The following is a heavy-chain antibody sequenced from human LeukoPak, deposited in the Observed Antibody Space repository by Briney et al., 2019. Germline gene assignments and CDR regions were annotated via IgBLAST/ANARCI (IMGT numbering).Heavy chain of an antibody. CDR1: GFTFYDYA. Sequence: PGGSLRLSCAASGFTFYDYAMHWVRHAPGKGLEWVSGISWNSGSIVYADSVKGRFTISREKGKNSLYLQMNSLRAEDTALYYCAKDRYSYGARAFDIWGQGTMVTVSS. CDR3: AKDRYSYGARAFDI. D-gene: IGHD5-18*01. J-gene: IGHJ3*02. CDR2: ISWNSGSI. V-gene: IGHV3-9*01.